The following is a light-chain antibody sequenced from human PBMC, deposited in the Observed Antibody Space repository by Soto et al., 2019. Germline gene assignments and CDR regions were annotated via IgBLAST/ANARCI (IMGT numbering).Light chain of an antibody. J-gene: IGKJ1*01. V-gene: IGKV3-15*01. CDR3: QQYNNWPRT. CDR2: GAS. Sequence: MTQSPATLSVSPGERATLSCRASQSVSSNLAWYQQKPGQAPRLLIYGASTRATGIPARFSGSGSGTEFTLTISSLQSEDFAVYYCQQYNNWPRTFGQGTKVDIK. CDR1: QSVSSN.